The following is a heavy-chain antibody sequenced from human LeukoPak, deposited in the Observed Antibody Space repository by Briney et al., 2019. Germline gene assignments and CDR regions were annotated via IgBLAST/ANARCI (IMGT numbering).Heavy chain of an antibody. D-gene: IGHD4-23*01. CDR1: GFTFSRYW. CDR3: ARDGDSTVDFDY. CDR2: ITSDGSGT. J-gene: IGHJ4*02. Sequence: PGGSLRLSCAASGFTFSRYWMHWVRQTPGKGLVWVSRITSDGSGTAYADSVKGRFTISRDNVENTLFLQMNSLRAEDTAVYYCARDGDSTVDFDYWGQGSLVTVSS. V-gene: IGHV3-74*01.